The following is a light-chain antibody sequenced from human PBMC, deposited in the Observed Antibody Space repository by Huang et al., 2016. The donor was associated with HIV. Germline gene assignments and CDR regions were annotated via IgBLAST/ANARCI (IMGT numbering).Light chain of an antibody. CDR2: TAS. J-gene: IGKJ2*01. CDR1: QDIRND. CDR3: LQNYNYPYT. Sequence: AIQMTQSPSSLSASLGDRVIITCRASQDIRNDLGWYQQKPGKAPRLLIYTASSLQSGVPSRFSGSGSGTDYTLTISSLQPEDFVTYYCLQNYNYPYTFGQGTKLGIK. V-gene: IGKV1-6*01.